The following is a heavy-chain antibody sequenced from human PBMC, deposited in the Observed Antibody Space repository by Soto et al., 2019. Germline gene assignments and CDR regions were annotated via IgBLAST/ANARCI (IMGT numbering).Heavy chain of an antibody. J-gene: IGHJ4*02. Sequence: RLSCAASGFTFSSYSMNWVRQAPGKGLEWVSSISSSSSYIYYADSVKGRFTISRDNAKNSLYLQMNSLRAEDTAVYYCARDSGSYYGYWGQGTLVTVSS. CDR1: GFTFSSYS. D-gene: IGHD1-26*01. V-gene: IGHV3-21*01. CDR3: ARDSGSYYGY. CDR2: ISSSSSYI.